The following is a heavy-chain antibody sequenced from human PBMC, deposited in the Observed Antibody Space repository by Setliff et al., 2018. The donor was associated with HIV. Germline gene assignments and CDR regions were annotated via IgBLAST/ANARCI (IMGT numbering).Heavy chain of an antibody. J-gene: IGHJ5*02. D-gene: IGHD2-2*01. Sequence: PSETLSLTCTVPGGSISSSSSYWGWIRQPPGKGLEWIGSISYSESTYYNPSLKSRVTISVDTSKNRFSLKLSSVTAADTAVYYCATRSLGYCISTSCLNWFDPWGQGTLVTVSS. CDR3: ATRSLGYCISTSCLNWFDP. CDR2: ISYSEST. V-gene: IGHV4-39*01. CDR1: GGSISSSSSY.